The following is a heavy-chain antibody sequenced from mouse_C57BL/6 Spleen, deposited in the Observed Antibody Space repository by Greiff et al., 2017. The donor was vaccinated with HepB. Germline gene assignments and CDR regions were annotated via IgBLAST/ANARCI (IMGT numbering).Heavy chain of an antibody. D-gene: IGHD2-1*01. CDR2: IDPNSGGT. CDR3: ASERNRNYLGAMDY. V-gene: IGHV1-72*01. CDR1: GYTFTSYW. J-gene: IGHJ4*01. Sequence: VQLQQSGAELVKPGASVKLSCKASGYTFTSYWMHWVKQRPGRGLEWIGRIDPNSGGTKYNEKFKSKATLTVDKPSSTAYMQLSSLTSEDSAVYYCASERNRNYLGAMDYWGQGTSVTVSS.